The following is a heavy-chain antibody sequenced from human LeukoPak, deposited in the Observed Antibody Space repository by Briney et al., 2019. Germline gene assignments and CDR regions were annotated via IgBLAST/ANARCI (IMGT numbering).Heavy chain of an antibody. Sequence: SETLSLTCAVYGGSFSGYYWSWIRQPPGKGLEWIGEINHSGSTNYNPSLKSRVTISVDTSKNQFSLKLSSVTAADTAVYYCARESRGVTTSSWFDPWGQGTLVTVSS. CDR2: INHSGST. CDR1: GGSFSGYY. V-gene: IGHV4-34*01. D-gene: IGHD4-17*01. CDR3: ARESRGVTTSSWFDP. J-gene: IGHJ5*02.